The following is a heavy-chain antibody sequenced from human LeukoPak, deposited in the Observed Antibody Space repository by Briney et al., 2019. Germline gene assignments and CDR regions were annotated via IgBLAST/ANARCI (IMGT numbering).Heavy chain of an antibody. Sequence: GGSLRLSRASPGFNLNCLWMSRVRQASREGPEWVANKKQDGSEKYYVGVVKGRFTISRDNAKNSLYLQMNSLRAEDTAVYYCAREPRGLDAFDIWGQGTMVTVSS. CDR2: KKQDGSEK. CDR1: GFNLNCLW. J-gene: IGHJ3*02. CDR3: AREPRGLDAFDI. D-gene: IGHD3/OR15-3a*01. V-gene: IGHV3-7*01.